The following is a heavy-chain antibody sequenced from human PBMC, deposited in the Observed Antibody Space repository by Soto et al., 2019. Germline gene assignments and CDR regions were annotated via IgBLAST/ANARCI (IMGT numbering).Heavy chain of an antibody. J-gene: IGHJ3*02. CDR2: IYWNDDK. CDR3: AHTLATKASYGSGSSGAFDI. V-gene: IGHV2-5*01. Sequence: QITLKESGPTLVKPTQTLTLTCTFSGFSLSTSGVGVGWIRQPPGKALEWLALIYWNDDKRYSPSLKSRLTITKDTSKNQVVLTMTNMDPVDTATYYCAHTLATKASYGSGSSGAFDIWGQGTMVTVSS. D-gene: IGHD3-10*01. CDR1: GFSLSTSGVG.